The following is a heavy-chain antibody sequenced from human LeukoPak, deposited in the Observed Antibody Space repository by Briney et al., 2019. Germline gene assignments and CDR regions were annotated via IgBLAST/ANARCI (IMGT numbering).Heavy chain of an antibody. V-gene: IGHV1-8*01. Sequence: ASVKVSCKASGYTFTSYDINWVRQATGQGLEWMGWMNPNSGNTGYAQKFQGRVTMTRNTSISTAYMELSSLRSEDTAVYYCARESTDSYSWFDPWGQGTLVTVSS. D-gene: IGHD2-2*01. J-gene: IGHJ5*02. CDR3: ARESTDSYSWFDP. CDR2: MNPNSGNT. CDR1: GYTFTSYD.